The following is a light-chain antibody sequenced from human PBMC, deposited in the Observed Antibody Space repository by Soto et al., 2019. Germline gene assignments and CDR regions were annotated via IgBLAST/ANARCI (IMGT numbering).Light chain of an antibody. Sequence: EIVMTPSPATLSASPGERATLSCRASQSVSSNLAWYQQKPGQAPRLLIYGASTRATGIPARISGSGSGTEFTLTITSLQSEDFAVYYCQQYNKWRTFGQGTKV. CDR2: GAS. V-gene: IGKV3-15*01. CDR1: QSVSSN. CDR3: QQYNKWRT. J-gene: IGKJ1*01.